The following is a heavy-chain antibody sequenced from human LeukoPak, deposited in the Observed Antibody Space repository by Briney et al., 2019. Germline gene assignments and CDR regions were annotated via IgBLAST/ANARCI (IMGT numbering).Heavy chain of an antibody. CDR3: ARGVDYYGV. J-gene: IGHJ4*02. V-gene: IGHV4-34*01. Sequence: SETLSHTCAVYGGSFSGYYWNWIRQPPGKGLEWIGEIDHSGGTNYNPSLKSRVTISVDTSKKQFSLKLSSVTAADTAVYYCARGVDYYGVWGQGTLVTVSS. D-gene: IGHD3-10*01. CDR1: GGSFSGYY. CDR2: IDHSGGT.